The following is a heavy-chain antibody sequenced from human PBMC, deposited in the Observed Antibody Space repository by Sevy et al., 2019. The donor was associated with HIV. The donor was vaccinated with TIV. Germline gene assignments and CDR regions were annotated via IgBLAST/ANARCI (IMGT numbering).Heavy chain of an antibody. D-gene: IGHD2-8*01. CDR1: GFTFDDYA. Sequence: GGSLRLSCAASGFTFDDYAMHWVRQAPGKGLEWVSGISWNSASIDYADSVKGRFTISRDNAKISLYLQMKSLRADDTALYYCARDRDDGYCTNGVCFNFDNWGQGTLVTVSS. V-gene: IGHV3-9*01. CDR3: ARDRDDGYCTNGVCFNFDN. CDR2: ISWNSASI. J-gene: IGHJ4*01.